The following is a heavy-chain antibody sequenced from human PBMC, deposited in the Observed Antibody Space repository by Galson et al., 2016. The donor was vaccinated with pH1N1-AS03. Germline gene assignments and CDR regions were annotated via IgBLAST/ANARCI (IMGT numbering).Heavy chain of an antibody. CDR3: ARRRSYYDFWSGYSDY. V-gene: IGHV3-64*01. J-gene: IGHJ4*02. Sequence: LRLSCAASGFTFSDYAMHWVRQASGKGLEYVSAISSDASGTYYANSVKGRFTISRDNSKNTVYLQMGSLRAEDMAVYYCARRRSYYDFWSGYSDYWGQGTLVTVSS. D-gene: IGHD3-3*01. CDR1: GFTFSDYA. CDR2: ISSDASGT.